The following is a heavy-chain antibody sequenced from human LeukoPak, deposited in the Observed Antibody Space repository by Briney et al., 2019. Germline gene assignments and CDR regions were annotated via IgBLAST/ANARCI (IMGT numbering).Heavy chain of an antibody. D-gene: IGHD3-22*01. J-gene: IGHJ4*02. V-gene: IGHV3-53*01. Sequence: GGSLRLSCAASGFTVSSNYMSWVRQAPGKGLEWVSVIYSGGSTYYADSVKGRFTISRDNSKNTLYLQMNSLRAENTAVYYCAGDFDSSGYYGYWGQGTLVTVSS. CDR3: AGDFDSSGYYGY. CDR2: IYSGGST. CDR1: GFTVSSNY.